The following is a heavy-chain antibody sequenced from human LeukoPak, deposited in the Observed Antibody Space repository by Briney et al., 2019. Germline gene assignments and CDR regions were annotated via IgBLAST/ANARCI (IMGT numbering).Heavy chain of an antibody. CDR1: GGTLGSYT. Sequence: SVKVSCKASGGTLGSYTISWVRQAPGQGLEWMGRIIPILGIANYAQKFQGRVTITAHKSTSTAYMELSSLRSEDTAVYYCASRGYGGNLRGFDYWGQGTLVTVSS. CDR2: IIPILGIA. J-gene: IGHJ4*02. D-gene: IGHD4-23*01. CDR3: ASRGYGGNLRGFDY. V-gene: IGHV1-69*02.